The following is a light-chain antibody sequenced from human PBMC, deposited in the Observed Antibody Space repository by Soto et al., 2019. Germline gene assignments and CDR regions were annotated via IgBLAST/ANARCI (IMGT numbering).Light chain of an antibody. V-gene: IGKV1-5*01. J-gene: IGKJ1*01. CDR3: QQYNSYSPST. Sequence: DIQMTQSPSTLSASVRDRVTITCRASQSISSWLAWYQQKPGKAPKLLIYDASSLESGVPSRFSGSGSGTEFTLTISSLQPDDFATYYCQQYNSYSPSTFGQGTKVEIK. CDR1: QSISSW. CDR2: DAS.